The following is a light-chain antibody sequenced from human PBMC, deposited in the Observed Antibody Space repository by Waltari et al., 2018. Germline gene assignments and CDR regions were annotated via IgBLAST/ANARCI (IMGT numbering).Light chain of an antibody. CDR2: AAS. J-gene: IGKJ2*01. V-gene: IGKV1-27*01. CDR1: QVLSNS. Sequence: DIQMTQSPSSLSASVGDRVTITCRASQVLSNSVAWYQQKPGKVPILLIYAASTLQSGVPSRFSGSGSGTDFTLTISSLQPEDIATYYCQKHNLAPYTFGPGTKLEIK. CDR3: QKHNLAPYT.